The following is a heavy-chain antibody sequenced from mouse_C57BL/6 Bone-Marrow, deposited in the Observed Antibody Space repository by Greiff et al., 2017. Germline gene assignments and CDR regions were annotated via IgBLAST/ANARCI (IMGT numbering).Heavy chain of an antibody. CDR2: ISYDGSN. CDR3: AREAAQANYAMDY. V-gene: IGHV3-6*01. Sequence: VQLQQSGPGLVKPSQSLSLTCSVTGYSITSGYYWNWIRQFPGNKLEWMGYISYDGSNNYNPSLKNRISITPDTSKNQFFLKLNSVTTEDTATYYCAREAAQANYAMDYWGQGTSVTVSS. D-gene: IGHD3-2*02. CDR1: GYSITSGYY. J-gene: IGHJ4*01.